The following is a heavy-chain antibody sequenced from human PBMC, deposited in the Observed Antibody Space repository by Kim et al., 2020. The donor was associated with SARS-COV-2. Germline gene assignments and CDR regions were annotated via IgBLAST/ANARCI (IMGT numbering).Heavy chain of an antibody. CDR2: IWYDGSNK. CDR3: ARAPAEAAYLTIFGVSNGAFDI. V-gene: IGHV3-33*01. Sequence: GGSLRLSCAASGFTFSSYGMHWVRQAPGKGLEWVAVIWYDGSNKYYADSVKGRFTISRDNSKNTLYLQMNSLRAEDTAVYYCARAPAEAAYLTIFGVSNGAFDIWGRGTRVTVSS. D-gene: IGHD3-3*01. J-gene: IGHJ3*02. CDR1: GFTFSSYG.